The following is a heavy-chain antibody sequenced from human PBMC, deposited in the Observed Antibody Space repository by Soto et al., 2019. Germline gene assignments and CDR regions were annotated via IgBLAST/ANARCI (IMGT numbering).Heavy chain of an antibody. V-gene: IGHV4-39*07. Sequence: SETPSLTCTVSGGSISSSSYYWGWIRQPPGKGLEWIGSIYYSGSTYYNPSLKSRVTISVDTSKNQFSLKLSSVTAADTAVYYCARGSSIAGLYYGMDVWGQGTTVTVSS. CDR1: GGSISSSSYY. CDR3: ARGSSIAGLYYGMDV. D-gene: IGHD6-6*01. J-gene: IGHJ6*02. CDR2: IYYSGST.